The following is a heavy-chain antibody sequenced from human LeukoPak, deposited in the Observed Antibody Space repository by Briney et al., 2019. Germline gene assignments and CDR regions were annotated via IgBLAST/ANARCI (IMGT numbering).Heavy chain of an antibody. CDR1: GYTFTTYG. CDR2: ISGYNGNT. CDR3: ASHDTAMVT. V-gene: IGHV1-18*01. Sequence: ASVKVSCKASGYTFTTYGISWVRQAPGQGLEWMGWISGYNGNTNYAQKFQGRVTITADESTSTAYMELSSLRSEDTAVYYCASHDTAMVTWGQGTLVTVSS. J-gene: IGHJ4*02. D-gene: IGHD5-18*01.